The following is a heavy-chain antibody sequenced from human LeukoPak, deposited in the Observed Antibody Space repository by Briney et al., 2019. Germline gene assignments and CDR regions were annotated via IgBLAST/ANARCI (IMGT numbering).Heavy chain of an antibody. Sequence: SETLSLTCTVSGGSISSYYWSWIRQPPGKRLEWIGHIYYSGSTNYNPSLKSRVTMSVDTSKNQFSLKLSSVTAADTALYYCARATSGTYYYFDSWGRGTLVSVSS. J-gene: IGHJ4*02. CDR3: ARATSGTYYYFDS. V-gene: IGHV4-59*12. CDR2: IYYSGST. D-gene: IGHD3-10*01. CDR1: GGSISSYY.